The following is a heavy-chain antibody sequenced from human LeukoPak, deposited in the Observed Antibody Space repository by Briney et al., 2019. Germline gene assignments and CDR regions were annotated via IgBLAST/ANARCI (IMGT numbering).Heavy chain of an antibody. D-gene: IGHD3-22*01. J-gene: IGHJ4*02. V-gene: IGHV3-23*01. CDR3: AKDLYYYGSSGYYYVDY. Sequence: GGSLRLSCAASGFTFSRYAMSWVRQAPGKELEWVSVVSGSGGSTYYADSVKGRFTISRDNSKNTLDLQMNSLRAEDTAVYYCAKDLYYYGSSGYYYVDYWGQGTLVTVSS. CDR1: GFTFSRYA. CDR2: VSGSGGST.